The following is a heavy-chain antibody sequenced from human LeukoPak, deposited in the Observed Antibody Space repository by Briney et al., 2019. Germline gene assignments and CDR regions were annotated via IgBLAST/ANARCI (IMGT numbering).Heavy chain of an antibody. CDR3: VRVPFAFYGMEV. CDR1: SDSIRSNNW. CDR2: IYHSGST. Sequence: SGTLSLTCAVSSDSIRSNNWWSWVRQPPGKGLEWIGEIYHSGSTNYNPPLKSRVTISADTSKNQLSLKLSSVTAAGTAVYYCVRVPFAFYGMEVWGKGTTVSVSS. D-gene: IGHD4/OR15-4a*01. J-gene: IGHJ6*04. V-gene: IGHV4-4*02.